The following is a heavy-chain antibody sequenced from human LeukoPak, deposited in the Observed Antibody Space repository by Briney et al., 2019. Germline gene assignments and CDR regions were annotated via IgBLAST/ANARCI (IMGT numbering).Heavy chain of an antibody. CDR1: GFSFTNYA. D-gene: IGHD3-10*01. J-gene: IGHJ6*04. Sequence: GGSLRLSCAASGFSFTNYAMNRVRQAPGKGLECVSAISGISTGGGSTFYADSVKGRFTISRDNSNNMSYLQMNSLRAEDTAVYYCAKGTTDYGSGYGMDVWGKGTTVTVSS. CDR3: AKGTTDYGSGYGMDV. V-gene: IGHV3-23*01. CDR2: ISGISTGGGST.